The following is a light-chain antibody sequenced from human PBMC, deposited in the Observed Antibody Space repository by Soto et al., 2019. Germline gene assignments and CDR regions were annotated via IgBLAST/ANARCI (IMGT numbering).Light chain of an antibody. V-gene: IGKV1-5*01. CDR1: QNVNKG. J-gene: IGKJ3*01. CDR2: DAS. CDR3: QQYSRYSFT. Sequence: DIQMTQSPSTRSASVGDRVTITCRANQNVNKGLAWYQQKPGEAPTVLIYDASTLKGGVPSRFSRSGSGTEFTLTISSLQPDDFAFYSCQQYSRYSFTFGPGTKVEI.